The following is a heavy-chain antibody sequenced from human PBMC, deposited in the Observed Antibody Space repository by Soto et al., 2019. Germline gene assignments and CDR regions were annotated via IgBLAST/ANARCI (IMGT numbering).Heavy chain of an antibody. D-gene: IGHD2-15*01. CDR1: GGSISSGTYY. Sequence: QVQLQESGPGLVKPSQTLSLTCTVSGGSISSGTYYWTWVRQRPGEGLEWIGFISHSGRTYYNQSLKSRADTSVDPSEHQFSLRLSSVTAANTDGYFCARDSDYCTGGSCYGNFDFWGQGTLVTVSS. CDR3: ARDSDYCTGGSCYGNFDF. CDR2: ISHSGRT. J-gene: IGHJ4*02. V-gene: IGHV4-31*03.